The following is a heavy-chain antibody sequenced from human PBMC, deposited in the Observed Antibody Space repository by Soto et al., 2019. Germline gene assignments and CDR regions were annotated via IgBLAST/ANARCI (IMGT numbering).Heavy chain of an antibody. CDR2: ISSSGSTI. J-gene: IGHJ6*02. V-gene: IGHV3-48*03. CDR1: GFTFSSYE. Sequence: GGSLRLSCAASGFTFSSYEMNWVRQAPGKGLEWVSYISSSGSTIYYADSVKGRFTISRDNAKNSLYLQMNSLRAEDTAVYYCARAPPHPTAYYYYGMDVWGQGTTVTVSS. CDR3: ARAPPHPTAYYYYGMDV.